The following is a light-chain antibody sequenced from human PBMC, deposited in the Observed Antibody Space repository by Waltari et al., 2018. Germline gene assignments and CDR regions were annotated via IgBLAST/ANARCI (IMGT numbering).Light chain of an antibody. J-gene: IGKJ4*01. Sequence: EIVLTQSPATPSLSPGERATLSCRASQSVSSYLAWYQQKPGQAPRLLIYDASNRATGIPARFSGSGSGTDFTLTISGLEPEDFAVYSCQQRSNWPLTFGGGTKVEIK. V-gene: IGKV3-11*01. CDR3: QQRSNWPLT. CDR1: QSVSSY. CDR2: DAS.